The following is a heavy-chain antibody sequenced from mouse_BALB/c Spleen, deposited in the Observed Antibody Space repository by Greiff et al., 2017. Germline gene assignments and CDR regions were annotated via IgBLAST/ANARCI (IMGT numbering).Heavy chain of an antibody. Sequence: VQLQQSGAELVRSGASVKLSCTASGFNIKDYYMHWVKQRPEQGLEWIGWIDPENGDTEYDPKFQGKASITADTSSNTAYLQLSSLTSEDTAVYYCARYDGYYHYAMDYWGQGTSVTVSS. V-gene: IGHV14-1*02. J-gene: IGHJ4*01. D-gene: IGHD2-3*01. CDR2: IDPENGDT. CDR1: GFNIKDYY. CDR3: ARYDGYYHYAMDY.